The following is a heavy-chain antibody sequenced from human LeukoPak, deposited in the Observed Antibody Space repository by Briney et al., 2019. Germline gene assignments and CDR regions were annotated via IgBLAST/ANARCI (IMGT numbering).Heavy chain of an antibody. J-gene: IGHJ6*02. Sequence: SVKVSCKAAGGTISNYVISWVRQAPGQGLEWMGGIIPIFTTANYAQKFQGRVTITADESTSTAYMELSSLRSEDTAVYYCARERWSSGWAYYYYYGMDVWGQGTTVTVSS. CDR3: ARERWSSGWAYYYYYGMDV. D-gene: IGHD6-19*01. CDR1: GGTISNYV. V-gene: IGHV1-69*13. CDR2: IIPIFTTA.